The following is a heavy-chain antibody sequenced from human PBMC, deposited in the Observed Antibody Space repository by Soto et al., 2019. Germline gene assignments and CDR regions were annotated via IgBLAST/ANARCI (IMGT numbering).Heavy chain of an antibody. CDR3: ASTLGYSYGYYNYFDY. D-gene: IGHD5-18*01. CDR1: GFTFSSYA. V-gene: IGHV3-30-3*01. J-gene: IGHJ4*02. CDR2: ISYDGSNK. Sequence: GGSLRLSCAASGFTFSSYAMHWVRQAPGKGLEWVAVISYDGSNKYYADSVKGRFTISRDNSKNTLYLQMNSLRAEDTAVYYCASTLGYSYGYYNYFDYWGQGTLVTVSS.